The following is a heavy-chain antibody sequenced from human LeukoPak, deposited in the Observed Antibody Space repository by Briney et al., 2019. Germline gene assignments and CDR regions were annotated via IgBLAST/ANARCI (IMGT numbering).Heavy chain of an antibody. Sequence: GASVKVSCKASGYTFTGYYMHWVRQAPGQGLEWMGWINPNSGGTNYAQKFQGRVTMTRGTSISTAYMELSRLRSDDTAVYYCAGLGGLSGPYYFDYWGQGTLVTVSS. CDR1: GYTFTGYY. J-gene: IGHJ4*02. CDR3: AGLGGLSGPYYFDY. V-gene: IGHV1-2*02. CDR2: INPNSGGT. D-gene: IGHD2-15*01.